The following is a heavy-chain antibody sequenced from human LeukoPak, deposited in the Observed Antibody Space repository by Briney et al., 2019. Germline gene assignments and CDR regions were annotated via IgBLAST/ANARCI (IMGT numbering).Heavy chain of an antibody. CDR3: AKDGLGTWELPREDAFDI. CDR1: GFTFSSYG. D-gene: IGHD1-26*01. CDR2: IRYDGSNK. Sequence: GRSLRLSCAASGFTFSSYGMHWVRQAPGKGLEWVAFIRYDGSNKYYADSVKGRFTISRDNSKNTLYLQMNSLRAEDTAVYYCAKDGLGTWELPREDAFDIWGQGTMVTVSS. J-gene: IGHJ3*02. V-gene: IGHV3-30*02.